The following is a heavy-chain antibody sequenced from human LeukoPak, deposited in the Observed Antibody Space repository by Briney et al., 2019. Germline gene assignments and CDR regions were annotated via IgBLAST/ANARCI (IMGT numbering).Heavy chain of an antibody. CDR3: TRDGGQGGRVYYDSSY. D-gene: IGHD3-22*01. CDR2: IRSKAYGGTT. V-gene: IGHV3-49*03. Sequence: GGSLRLSCTASGFTFGDYAMSWFRQAPGKGLEWVGFIRSKAYGGTTEYAASVKGRFTISRDDSKSIAYLQMNSLKTEDTAVYYCTRDGGQGGRVYYDSSYWGQGTLVTVSS. J-gene: IGHJ4*02. CDR1: GFTFGDYA.